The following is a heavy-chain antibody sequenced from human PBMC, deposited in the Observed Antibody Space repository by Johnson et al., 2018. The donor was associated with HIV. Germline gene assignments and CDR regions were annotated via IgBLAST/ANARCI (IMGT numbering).Heavy chain of an antibody. Sequence: VQLVESGGGLVQPGGSLRLSCAASGFTVSYNYMNWVRQAPGKGLEWVSAISGSGGSTYYADSVKGRFTISRDDSESTLFLQMNSLRAEDTAVYYCARDLAMIVVAYAFDIWGQGTMVTVSS. CDR3: ARDLAMIVVAYAFDI. CDR1: GFTVSYNY. V-gene: IGHV3-66*02. J-gene: IGHJ3*02. CDR2: SGSGGST. D-gene: IGHD3-22*01.